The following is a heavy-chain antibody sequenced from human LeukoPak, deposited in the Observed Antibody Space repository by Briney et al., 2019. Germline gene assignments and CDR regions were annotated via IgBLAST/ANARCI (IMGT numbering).Heavy chain of an antibody. J-gene: IGHJ4*02. CDR2: ISASGVMT. Sequence: GGSLRLSCAASGFTFTDYAMTWVRQAPGKGLEWVSSISASGVMTYYADSVKGRFTISRDNSKNTLYLQMNSLRAEDTAVYYCAKAFGVVVDRGIDYWGQGTLVTVSS. CDR3: AKAFGVVVDRGIDY. CDR1: GFTFTDYA. V-gene: IGHV3-23*01. D-gene: IGHD2-15*01.